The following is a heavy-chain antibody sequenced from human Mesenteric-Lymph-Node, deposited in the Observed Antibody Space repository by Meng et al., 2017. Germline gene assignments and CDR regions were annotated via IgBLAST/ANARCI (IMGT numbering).Heavy chain of an antibody. D-gene: IGHD3-10*01. CDR2: ISNDGRTI. Sequence: GESLKISCAASGFTFSSYDVNWVRQAPGRGLEWISYISNDGRTIYYADSVKGRFTISRQNAENSLYLQMNTLRAEDTAVYYCARDSRGSWAFDFWGQGTMVTVSS. J-gene: IGHJ3*01. CDR3: ARDSRGSWAFDF. V-gene: IGHV3-48*03. CDR1: GFTFSSYD.